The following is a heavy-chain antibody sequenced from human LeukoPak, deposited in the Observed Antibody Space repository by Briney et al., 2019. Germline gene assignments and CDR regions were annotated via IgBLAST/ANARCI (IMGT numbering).Heavy chain of an antibody. D-gene: IGHD1-26*01. CDR3: ATPSIGGTYPRARDLNYFDY. V-gene: IGHV3-30*03. Sequence: PGGSLRLSCAASGFTFSNYAMHWVRQAPGKGLEWVAVISFDGSNNYYADSVKGRFAISRDNSKNTLFLQMTSLRAEDTAVYYCATPSIGGTYPRARDLNYFDYWGQGTLVTVSS. J-gene: IGHJ4*02. CDR2: ISFDGSNN. CDR1: GFTFSNYA.